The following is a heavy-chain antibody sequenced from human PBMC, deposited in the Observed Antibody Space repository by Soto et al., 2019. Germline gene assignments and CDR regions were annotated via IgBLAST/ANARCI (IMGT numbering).Heavy chain of an antibody. CDR2: IWSDGSKK. J-gene: IGHJ6*02. Sequence: QVQLEESGGGVVQPGRSLRLSCAASGFTFSSSVMHWVRQAPGRGLEWVAVIWSDGSKKYYADSVTGRFAISRDNSINTLYLQMRSLSAEDTAVYYCAREVLCSGYYCALDVWGQGTTVTVSS. CDR3: AREVLCSGYYCALDV. V-gene: IGHV3-33*01. CDR1: GFTFSSSV. D-gene: IGHD2-15*01.